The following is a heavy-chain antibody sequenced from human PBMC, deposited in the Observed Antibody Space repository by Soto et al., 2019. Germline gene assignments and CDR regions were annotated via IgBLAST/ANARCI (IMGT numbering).Heavy chain of an antibody. D-gene: IGHD3-22*01. J-gene: IGHJ4*02. Sequence: SETLSLTCTVSGGSISSSSYYWGWIRQPPGKGLEWIGSIYYSGSTYYNPSLKSRVTISVDTSKNQFSLKLSSVTAADTAVYYCARQKFKPPYDSSVKDYWGQGTLVTVSS. CDR1: GGSISSSSYY. CDR2: IYYSGST. V-gene: IGHV4-39*01. CDR3: ARQKFKPPYDSSVKDY.